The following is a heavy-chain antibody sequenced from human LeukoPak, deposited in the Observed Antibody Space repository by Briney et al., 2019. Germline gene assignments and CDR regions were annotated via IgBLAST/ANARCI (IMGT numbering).Heavy chain of an antibody. Sequence: ASVKVSCKASGYTFTSYDINWVRQAPGQGLEWMGWMNPNSGNTDYPQKFQGRVTMTRNTSISTAYMELSSLRSEDTAVYYCARGGNWNYLNDFDYWGQGTLVTVSS. CDR3: ARGGNWNYLNDFDY. V-gene: IGHV1-8*01. CDR2: MNPNSGNT. D-gene: IGHD1-7*01. CDR1: GYTFTSYD. J-gene: IGHJ4*02.